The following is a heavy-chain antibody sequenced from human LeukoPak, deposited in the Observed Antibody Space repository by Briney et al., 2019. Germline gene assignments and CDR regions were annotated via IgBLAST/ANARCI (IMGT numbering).Heavy chain of an antibody. CDR3: AKYRVVLVSALQRGFDY. J-gene: IGHJ4*02. D-gene: IGHD2-21*02. V-gene: IGHV3-23*01. CDR1: GFTFSNYA. CDR2: ISGSGDTA. Sequence: PGGSLRLSCAASGFTFSNYAMTWVRQAPGKGLEWVSAISGSGDTAYYADSVKGRFTITRDTSRNTLYLQMDSLTAEDTAVYFCAKYRVVLVSALQRGFDYWGQGTLVTVSS.